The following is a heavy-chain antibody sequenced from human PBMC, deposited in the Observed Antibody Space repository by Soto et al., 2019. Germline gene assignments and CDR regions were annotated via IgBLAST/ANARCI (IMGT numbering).Heavy chain of an antibody. Sequence: SETLSLTCTVSGGSISPYYWSWIRQPPGKGLEWIGYVYYSGNTNYNPSLESRVTISVDTSRNRFSLNLTSATAADTAVYYCARKGAAASYAHYYMDVWGRGTAVTV. V-gene: IGHV4-59*01. CDR3: ARKGAAASYAHYYMDV. CDR1: GGSISPYY. CDR2: VYYSGNT. D-gene: IGHD6-13*01. J-gene: IGHJ6*03.